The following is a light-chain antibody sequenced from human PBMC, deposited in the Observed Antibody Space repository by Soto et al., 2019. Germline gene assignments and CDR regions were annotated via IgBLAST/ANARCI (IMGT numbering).Light chain of an antibody. J-gene: IGKJ5*01. CDR3: QRRNNDWSQIT. V-gene: IGKV3-11*01. CDR1: QYIDTD. Sequence: EILLTQSPASLSLSPGERATLPCRSSQYIDTDLACYQQKPGQAPRLLIYDASARATGIPGRFSGSGSGTDFTLTITSLETEDSAVYYCQRRNNDWSQITFGQGTRLDIK. CDR2: DAS.